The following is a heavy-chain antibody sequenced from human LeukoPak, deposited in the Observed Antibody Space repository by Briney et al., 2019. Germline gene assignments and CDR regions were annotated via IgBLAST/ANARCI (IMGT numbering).Heavy chain of an antibody. V-gene: IGHV1-69*13. J-gene: IGHJ3*02. D-gene: IGHD4-17*01. CDR2: IIPIFGTA. CDR3: AREFKTTVTTTDTFDI. CDR1: GGTFSSYA. Sequence: GASVKVSCKASGGTFSSYAISWVRQAPGQGLEWMGGIIPIFGTANYAQKFQGRVTITADESTSTAYMELSSLRSEDTAVYYCAREFKTTVTTTDTFDIWGQGTMVTVSS.